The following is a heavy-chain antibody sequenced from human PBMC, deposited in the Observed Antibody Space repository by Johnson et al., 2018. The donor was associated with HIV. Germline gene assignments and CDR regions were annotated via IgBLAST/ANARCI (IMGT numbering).Heavy chain of an antibody. CDR3: AKAGVRITRGRRGAFDI. J-gene: IGHJ3*02. D-gene: IGHD3-10*01. CDR2: ISWDSGSI. V-gene: IGHV3-9*01. Sequence: VQLVESGGGLVQPGGSLRLSCAAFGFAFDDYAMHWVRQAPGKGLEWVSGISWDSGSIGYADSVQGRFTISRDNAKNSLYLQMNSLRAEDTALYYCAKAGVRITRGRRGAFDIWGQGTMVTVSS. CDR1: GFAFDDYA.